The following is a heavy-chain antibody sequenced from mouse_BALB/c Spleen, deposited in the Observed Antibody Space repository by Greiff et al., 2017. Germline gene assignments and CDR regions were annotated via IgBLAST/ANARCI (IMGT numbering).Heavy chain of an antibody. CDR1: GFTFSSYA. Sequence: EVQLVESGGGLVKPGGSLKLSCAASGFTFSSYAMSWVRQSPEKRLEWVAEISSGGSYTYYPDTVTGRFTISRDNAKNTLYLEMSSLRSEDTAMYYCARAMITTWYFDVWGAGTTVTVSS. D-gene: IGHD2-4*01. J-gene: IGHJ1*01. CDR2: ISSGGSYT. V-gene: IGHV5-9-4*01. CDR3: ARAMITTWYFDV.